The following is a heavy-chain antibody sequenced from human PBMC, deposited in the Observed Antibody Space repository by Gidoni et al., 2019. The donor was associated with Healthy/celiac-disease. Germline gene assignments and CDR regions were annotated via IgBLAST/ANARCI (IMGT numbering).Heavy chain of an antibody. CDR1: GCTFSSYA. D-gene: IGHD6-19*01. Sequence: EVQLWESGGGLVQTGGSLRLSCAASGCTFSSYAMSWVRQAPGKGMEWVSAISGSCGSTYYADAVKGRFTISSDNSKNTLYLQMNSLRAEDTAVYYCAKSSGRHDYWGQGTLVTVSS. CDR2: ISGSCGST. V-gene: IGHV3-23*01. J-gene: IGHJ4*02. CDR3: AKSSGRHDY.